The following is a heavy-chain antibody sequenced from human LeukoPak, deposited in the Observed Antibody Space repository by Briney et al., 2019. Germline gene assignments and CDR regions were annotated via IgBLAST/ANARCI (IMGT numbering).Heavy chain of an antibody. CDR2: INPNSGGT. CDR3: ARGHIAAAGYYYYYMDV. Sequence: ASVKVSCKASGYTFTGYYMHWVRQAPGQGLERMGRINPNSGGTNYAQKFQGRVTMTRDTSISTAYMELSRLRSDDTAVYYCARGHIAAAGYYYYYMDVWGKGTTVTVSS. CDR1: GYTFTGYY. J-gene: IGHJ6*03. V-gene: IGHV1-2*06. D-gene: IGHD6-13*01.